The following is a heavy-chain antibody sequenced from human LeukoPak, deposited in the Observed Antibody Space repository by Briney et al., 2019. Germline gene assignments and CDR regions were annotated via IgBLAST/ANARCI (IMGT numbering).Heavy chain of an antibody. CDR2: ISGSGYST. Sequence: GGSLRLSCATSKFTFNIYGMTWIRQAPGKGLEWVASISGSGYSTQYAAFVQGRFTISRDNSKSTLYLQMSSLRADDTATYYCAKDPNGDYIGTFDIWGQGTMVTVSS. CDR1: KFTFNIYG. CDR3: AKDPNGDYIGTFDI. D-gene: IGHD4-17*01. J-gene: IGHJ3*02. V-gene: IGHV3-23*01.